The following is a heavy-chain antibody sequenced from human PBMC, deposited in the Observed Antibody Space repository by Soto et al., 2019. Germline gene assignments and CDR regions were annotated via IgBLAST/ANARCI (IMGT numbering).Heavy chain of an antibody. CDR2: IYSSGRT. Sequence: QVALQESGPGLVEASETLSLNCSVSGGTINGYYWAWIRQPGGEGLEWIGRIYSSGRTKYNPSLQSRVTMSLDTSNNQFSLRLTSVTAADTAVYYCARGQRFSDWFDPWGQGTLVTVSS. V-gene: IGHV4-4*07. CDR1: GGTINGYY. J-gene: IGHJ5*02. D-gene: IGHD3-3*01. CDR3: ARGQRFSDWFDP.